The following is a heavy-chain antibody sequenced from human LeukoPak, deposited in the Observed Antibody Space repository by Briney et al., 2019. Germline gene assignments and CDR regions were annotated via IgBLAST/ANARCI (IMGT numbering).Heavy chain of an antibody. Sequence: SETLSLTCTVSGGSISSSSYYWGWIRQPPGKGLEWIGSIYYSGSTYYNPSLNSRVTISVDTSKNQFSLKLSSVTAADTAVYYCARLKQLVYSLDYWGQGTLVTVSS. V-gene: IGHV4-39*07. CDR3: ARLKQLVYSLDY. CDR1: GGSISSSSYY. CDR2: IYYSGST. D-gene: IGHD6-13*01. J-gene: IGHJ4*02.